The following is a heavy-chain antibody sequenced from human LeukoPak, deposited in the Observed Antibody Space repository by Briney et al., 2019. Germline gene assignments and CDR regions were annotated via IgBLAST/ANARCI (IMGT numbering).Heavy chain of an antibody. CDR2: IKTKTDGGTT. Sequence: GGSLRRSCAASGFTFSNACMSWVRQAPGKGLEWVGHIKTKTDGGTTDYAAPVKGRFTISRDDSKNTLYLQMNSLKTEDTALYYCTTGTWIQLWLADYWGQGTLVTVSS. CDR1: GFTFSNAC. J-gene: IGHJ4*02. D-gene: IGHD5-18*01. V-gene: IGHV3-15*01. CDR3: TTGTWIQLWLADY.